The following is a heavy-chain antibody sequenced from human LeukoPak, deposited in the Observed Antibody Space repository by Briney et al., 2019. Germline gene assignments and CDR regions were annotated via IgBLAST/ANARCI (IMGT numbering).Heavy chain of an antibody. V-gene: IGHV1-69*13. CDR1: GGTFSSYA. J-gene: IGHJ6*02. Sequence: SVKVSCKASGGTFSSYAISWVRQAPGQGLEWMGGIIPIFGTANYAQKFQGRVTITADESTSTACMELSSLRSEDTAVYYCASSGGSYYLRYYYYGMYVWGQGTTVTVSS. D-gene: IGHD1-26*01. CDR2: IIPIFGTA. CDR3: ASSGGSYYLRYYYYGMYV.